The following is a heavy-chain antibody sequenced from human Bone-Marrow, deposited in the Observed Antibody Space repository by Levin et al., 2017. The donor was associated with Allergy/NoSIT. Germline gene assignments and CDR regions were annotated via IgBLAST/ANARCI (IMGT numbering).Heavy chain of an antibody. CDR1: GFTFSDYY. Sequence: RAGGSLRLSCAASGFTFSDYYMSWIRQAPGKGLEWVSYISTGSSTIYYADSVKGRFTISRDNAKNSLFLQMDSLRAEDTAVYYCSRYRLGYCSGGSCYSAYDYYGMDVWGQGTTVTVSS. J-gene: IGHJ6*02. CDR2: ISTGSSTI. V-gene: IGHV3-11*01. D-gene: IGHD2-15*01. CDR3: SRYRLGYCSGGSCYSAYDYYGMDV.